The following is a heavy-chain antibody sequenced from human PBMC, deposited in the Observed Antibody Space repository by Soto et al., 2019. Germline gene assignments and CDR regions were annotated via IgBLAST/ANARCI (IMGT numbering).Heavy chain of an antibody. J-gene: IGHJ6*02. CDR1: GCSISRSY. CDR2: IHGSGST. Sequence: QVQLQESGPRLVKSSETLSLTCTISGCSISRSYCSWARQPPGKGLEWIGRIHGSGSTVYYPSPNSRVSMSVAASTNQFSLSLSLMTATDAAVYKCAREKQLGSSNYAVLDVWGQGTVVTVSS. V-gene: IGHV4-4*07. D-gene: IGHD2-2*01. CDR3: AREKQLGSSNYAVLDV.